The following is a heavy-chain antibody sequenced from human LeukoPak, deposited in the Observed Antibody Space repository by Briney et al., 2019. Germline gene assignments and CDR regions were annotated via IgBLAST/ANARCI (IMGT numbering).Heavy chain of an antibody. CDR2: IRYDGSNK. Sequence: PGGSLRLSCAASGFTFSTYGMDWVRQAPGKGLEWVAYIRYDGSNKNYADSVKGRFTVSRDDAKNSVYLQMNSLRAEDTAVYYCVRDRDYYDSSSYYAYYYYMDVWGKGTAVTVSS. J-gene: IGHJ6*03. CDR1: GFTFSTYG. V-gene: IGHV3-30*02. CDR3: VRDRDYYDSSSYYAYYYYMDV. D-gene: IGHD3-22*01.